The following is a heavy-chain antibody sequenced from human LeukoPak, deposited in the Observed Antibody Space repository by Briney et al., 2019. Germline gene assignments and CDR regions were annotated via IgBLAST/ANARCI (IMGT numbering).Heavy chain of an antibody. Sequence: ASVKVSCKASGYTFTSYDINWVRQATGQGLEWMGWMNPNSGNTGYAQKFQGRVTMTRNTSISTAYMELSSLRSEDTAVYYCAREESVVASTCDYWGQGTLVTVSS. V-gene: IGHV1-8*01. J-gene: IGHJ4*02. CDR1: GYTFTSYD. D-gene: IGHD6-19*01. CDR3: AREESVVASTCDY. CDR2: MNPNSGNT.